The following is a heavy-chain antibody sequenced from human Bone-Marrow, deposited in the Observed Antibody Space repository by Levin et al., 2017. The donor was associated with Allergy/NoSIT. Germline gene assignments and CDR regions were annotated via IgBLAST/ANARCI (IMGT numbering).Heavy chain of an antibody. CDR3: ARERNEYGDYYGIDY. CDR1: GDSISSVSGY. V-gene: IGHV4-31*03. CDR2: IYHTGDS. J-gene: IGHJ4*02. Sequence: SETLSLTCTVSGDSISSVSGYWTWIRQHPGRGLEWIGYIYHTGDSDYNPSLKSRVTMSVDTSKNLFSLKLTSVTAADTAVYYCARERNEYGDYYGIDYWGQGTLVTVSS. D-gene: IGHD4-17*01.